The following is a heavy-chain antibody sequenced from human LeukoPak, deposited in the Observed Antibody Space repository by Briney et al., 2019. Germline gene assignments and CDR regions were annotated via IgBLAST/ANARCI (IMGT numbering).Heavy chain of an antibody. V-gene: IGHV3-23*01. CDR3: AKRMGDYASPPVDY. D-gene: IGHD4-17*01. CDR2: ISGSGGST. CDR1: GFTFSSYA. Sequence: TGGSLRLSCAASGFTFSSYAMSWVRQAPGKGLEWVSAISGSGGSTYYADSVKGRFTISRDNSKNTLYLQMNSLRAEDTAVYYCAKRMGDYASPPVDYWGQGTLVTVSS. J-gene: IGHJ4*02.